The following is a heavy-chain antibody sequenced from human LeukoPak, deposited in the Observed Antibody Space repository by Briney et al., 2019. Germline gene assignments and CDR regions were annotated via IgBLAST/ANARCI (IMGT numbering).Heavy chain of an antibody. CDR1: GGSISSSSYY. Sequence: SETLSLTCTVSGGSISSSSYYWGWIRQPPGKGLEWIGSIYYSGSTYYNPSLKSRVTISVDTSKNQFSLKLSSVTAADTAVYYCARQEGIAAAGTHERGFDYWGQGTLVTVSS. J-gene: IGHJ4*02. CDR3: ARQEGIAAAGTHERGFDY. D-gene: IGHD6-13*01. V-gene: IGHV4-39*01. CDR2: IYYSGST.